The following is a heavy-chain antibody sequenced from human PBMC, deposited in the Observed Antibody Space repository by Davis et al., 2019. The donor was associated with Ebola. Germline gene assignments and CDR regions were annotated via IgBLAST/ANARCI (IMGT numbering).Heavy chain of an antibody. CDR2: INHSGST. J-gene: IGHJ4*02. V-gene: IGHV4-34*01. Sequence: SETLSLTCAVYGGSFSGYYWSWIRQPPGKGLEWIGEINHSGSTNYNPSLKSRVTISVDTSKNQFSLKLSSVTAADTAVYYCARDPGIAVAGSYYFDYWGQGTLVTVSS. D-gene: IGHD6-19*01. CDR3: ARDPGIAVAGSYYFDY. CDR1: GGSFSGYY.